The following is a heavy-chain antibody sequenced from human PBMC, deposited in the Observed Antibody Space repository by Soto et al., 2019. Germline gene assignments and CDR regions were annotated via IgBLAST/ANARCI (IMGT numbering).Heavy chain of an antibody. D-gene: IGHD3-3*01. CDR2: IYYSGST. CDR1: GGSISSGGYY. J-gene: IGHJ5*02. V-gene: IGHV4-31*03. CDR3: AREIRITIFGVVISWFDP. Sequence: QVQLQESGPGLVKPSQTLSLTCTVSGGSISSGGYYWSWIRQHPGKGLEWIGYIYYSGSTYYNPSLKSRVTISVDTSKNQFSLKLSSVTAADTAVYYCAREIRITIFGVVISWFDPWGQGTLVTVSS.